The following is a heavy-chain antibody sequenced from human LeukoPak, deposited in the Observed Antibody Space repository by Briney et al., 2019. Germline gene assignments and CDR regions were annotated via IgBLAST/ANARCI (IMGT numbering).Heavy chain of an antibody. CDR2: ISSSGSTI. CDR3: ARVDWSAGSSGFDY. J-gene: IGHJ4*02. Sequence: PGGSLRLSCAASGFSFNNYWMHWVRQVPGKGLEWVSYISSSGSTIYYADSVKGRFTISRDNAKNSLYLQMNSLRAEDTAVYYCARVDWSAGSSGFDYWGQGTLVTVSS. CDR1: GFSFNNYW. V-gene: IGHV3-11*04. D-gene: IGHD6-6*01.